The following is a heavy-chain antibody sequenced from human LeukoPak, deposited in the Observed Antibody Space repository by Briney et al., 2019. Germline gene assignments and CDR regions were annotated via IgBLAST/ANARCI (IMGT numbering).Heavy chain of an antibody. CDR2: TSVNGAVT. D-gene: IGHD4-17*01. Sequence: PGGSLRLSCAASGFTFNAFGMNWVRRAPGKGLEWLSHTSVNGAVTTYADSVKGRFTISSDTAKNSLYLQLNSLTVGDTAMSYCARDRDGDEDFDYWGRGTLVTVSS. J-gene: IGHJ4*02. CDR1: GFTFNAFG. CDR3: ARDRDGDEDFDY. V-gene: IGHV3-48*01.